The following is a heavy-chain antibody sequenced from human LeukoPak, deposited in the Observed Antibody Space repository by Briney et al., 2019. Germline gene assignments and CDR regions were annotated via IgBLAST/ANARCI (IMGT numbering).Heavy chain of an antibody. V-gene: IGHV3-53*01. D-gene: IGHD1-26*01. CDR2: IYSGGST. J-gene: IGHJ4*02. Sequence: GGSLRLSCAASGFTVSSNYMSWVRQAPGKGLEWVSVIYSGGSTYYADPVKGRFTISRDNSKNTLYLQMNSLRAEDTAVYYCAISAVGADFDYWGQGTLVTVSS. CDR1: GFTVSSNY. CDR3: AISAVGADFDY.